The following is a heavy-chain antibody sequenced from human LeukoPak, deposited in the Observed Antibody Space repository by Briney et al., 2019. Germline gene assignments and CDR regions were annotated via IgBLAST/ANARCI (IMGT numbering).Heavy chain of an antibody. Sequence: ASVKVSCKASGYTFTSYGISWVRQAPGQGVEWMGWISAYNGNTNYARKLQGRVTMTTDTSTSTAYMELRSLRSDDTAVYYCARDDYDSSGYYYPYYFDYWGQGTLVTVSS. V-gene: IGHV1-18*01. CDR2: ISAYNGNT. CDR1: GYTFTSYG. D-gene: IGHD3-22*01. CDR3: ARDDYDSSGYYYPYYFDY. J-gene: IGHJ4*02.